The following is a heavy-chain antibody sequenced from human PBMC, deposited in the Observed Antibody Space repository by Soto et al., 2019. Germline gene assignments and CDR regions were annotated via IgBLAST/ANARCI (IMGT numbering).Heavy chain of an antibody. CDR3: AKTHYDLLDY. CDR2: INEGPGDT. V-gene: IGHV3-23*01. Sequence: VQLLESGGGLVQPGGSLRLSCAASGFTFSSSAMSWVRQAPGKGLEWVSGINEGPGDTCYAGSVKGRFTISRDDSKDTLYLQMNSLSAEDTAIYYCAKTHYDLLDYWGQGTLVTVSS. CDR1: GFTFSSSA. J-gene: IGHJ4*02. D-gene: IGHD3-3*01.